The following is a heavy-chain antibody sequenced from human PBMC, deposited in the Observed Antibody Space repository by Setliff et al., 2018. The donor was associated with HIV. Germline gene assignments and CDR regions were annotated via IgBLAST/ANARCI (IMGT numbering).Heavy chain of an antibody. D-gene: IGHD3-16*02. Sequence: ASVKVSCKASGYTFSSHTIHWVRQAPGQGLEWMGWINTGNGNTKYSQKFQDRVTITRDTSANTGYMEVNSPRLEDTAVYYCARDRIPKRGYTYREPDFDSWGQGTLVTVSS. J-gene: IGHJ4*02. CDR1: GYTFSSHT. CDR2: INTGNGNT. V-gene: IGHV1-3*04. CDR3: ARDRIPKRGYTYREPDFDS.